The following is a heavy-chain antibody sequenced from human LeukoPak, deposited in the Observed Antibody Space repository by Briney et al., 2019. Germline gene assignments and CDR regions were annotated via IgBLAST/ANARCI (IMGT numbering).Heavy chain of an antibody. Sequence: GASVKVSCKASGGTFSSYAISWVRQAPGQGLEWMGGIIPIFGTANYAQKFQGRVTITADESTSTAYVELSSLRSEDTAVYYCAREGSPREYYDYVWGSYSHYWGQGTLVTVSS. CDR3: AREGSPREYYDYVWGSYSHY. D-gene: IGHD3-16*01. CDR1: GGTFSSYA. V-gene: IGHV1-69*13. J-gene: IGHJ4*02. CDR2: IIPIFGTA.